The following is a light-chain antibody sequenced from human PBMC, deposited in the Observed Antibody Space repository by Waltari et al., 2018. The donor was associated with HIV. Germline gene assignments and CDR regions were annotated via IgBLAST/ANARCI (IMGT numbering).Light chain of an antibody. CDR2: AAS. V-gene: IGKV1-39*01. J-gene: IGKJ4*01. CDR1: QSISSY. Sequence: DIQMTPSPSSLSASVGDRVTITCRASQSISSYVNWYQQKPGKAPKLLIYAASSLQSGVPSRFSGSGSGTDFTLTISSLHPEDFATYYCQQSYSTLLTFGGGTKVEIK. CDR3: QQSYSTLLT.